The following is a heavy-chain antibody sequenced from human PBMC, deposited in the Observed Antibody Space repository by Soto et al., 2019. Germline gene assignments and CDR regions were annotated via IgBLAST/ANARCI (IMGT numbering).Heavy chain of an antibody. Sequence: SETLSLTCTVSGGSVSSGSYYWSWIRQPPGKGLEWIGYIYYSGSTNYNPSLKSRVTISVDTSKNQSSLKLSSVTAADTAVYYCAIGFGDYGNWFDPWGQGTLVTVSS. D-gene: IGHD3-10*01. V-gene: IGHV4-61*01. CDR2: IYYSGST. CDR1: GGSVSSGSYY. J-gene: IGHJ5*02. CDR3: AIGFGDYGNWFDP.